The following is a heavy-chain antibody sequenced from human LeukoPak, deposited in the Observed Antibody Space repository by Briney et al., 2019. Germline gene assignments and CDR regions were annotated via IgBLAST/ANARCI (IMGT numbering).Heavy chain of an antibody. J-gene: IGHJ3*02. Sequence: ASVKVSCKASGGTFSSYAISWVRQAPGQGHEWMGGIIPIFGTANYAQKFQGRVTITADESTSTAYMELSSLRSEDTAVYYCARDLRDVTYYYDSSAPHDAIDIWGQGTMVTVSS. CDR3: ARDLRDVTYYYDSSAPHDAIDI. V-gene: IGHV1-69*13. D-gene: IGHD3-22*01. CDR1: GGTFSSYA. CDR2: IIPIFGTA.